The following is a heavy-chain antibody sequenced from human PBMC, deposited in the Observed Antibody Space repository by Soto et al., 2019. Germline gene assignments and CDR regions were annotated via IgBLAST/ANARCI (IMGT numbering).Heavy chain of an antibody. V-gene: IGHV4-4*02. CDR2: IYHSGDT. D-gene: IGHD5-18*01. CDR3: VRCPFGYSHGWGGLDI. CDR1: GDSITNSHW. Sequence: QVQLQESGPGLVKPSGTLSLTCAVSGDSITNSHWWSWVRQPPGKGLEWIADIYHSGDTHYNPSLKSRLTISVDKSKNQFSLNLTSVTAADTAIYYCVRCPFGYSHGWGGLDIWGQGTMVTVSS. J-gene: IGHJ3*02.